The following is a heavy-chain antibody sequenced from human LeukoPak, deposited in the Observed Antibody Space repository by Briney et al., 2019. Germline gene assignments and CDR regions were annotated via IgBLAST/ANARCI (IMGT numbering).Heavy chain of an antibody. J-gene: IGHJ4*02. CDR1: GYTFTSYG. CDR3: ARGRYSSSWYQDY. V-gene: IGHV1-8*01. D-gene: IGHD6-13*01. CDR2: MNPNSGNT. Sequence: ASAKVSCKASGYTFTSYGINWVRQATGQGLEWMGWMNPNSGNTGYAQKFQGRVTMTRNTSISTAYMELSSLRSEDTAVYYCARGRYSSSWYQDYWGQGTLVTVSS.